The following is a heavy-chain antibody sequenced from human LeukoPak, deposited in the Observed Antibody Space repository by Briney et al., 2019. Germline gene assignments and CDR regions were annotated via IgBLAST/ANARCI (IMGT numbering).Heavy chain of an antibody. CDR2: IYHSGST. V-gene: IGHV4-34*01. CDR3: ARDNPWNWFDP. Sequence: KPSETLSLTCAVYGGSFSGYYWSWLRQPPGKGLEWIGYIYHSGSTSYNPSLKSRVTISVDRSRNQFSLKLASVTAADTAVYYCARDNPWNWFDPWGQGTLVTVSS. CDR1: GGSFSGYY. J-gene: IGHJ5*02.